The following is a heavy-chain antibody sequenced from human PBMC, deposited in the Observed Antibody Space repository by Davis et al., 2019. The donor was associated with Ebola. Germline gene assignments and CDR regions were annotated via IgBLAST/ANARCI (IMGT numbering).Heavy chain of an antibody. Sequence: SETLSLTCTVSGASISSSNYYWGWIRQPPGKGLEWIGSIYYSGSTYYNPSLKSRVTISVDTSKNQFTLKLSSVTAADTAVYYCARAYDFWSGYPYYYYGMDVWGQGTTVTVSS. CDR3: ARAYDFWSGYPYYYYGMDV. J-gene: IGHJ6*02. CDR2: IYYSGST. CDR1: GASISSSNYY. V-gene: IGHV4-39*06. D-gene: IGHD3-3*01.